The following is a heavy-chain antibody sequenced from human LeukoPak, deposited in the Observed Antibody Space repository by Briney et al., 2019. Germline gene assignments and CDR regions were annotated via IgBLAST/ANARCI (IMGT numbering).Heavy chain of an antibody. D-gene: IGHD2-15*01. CDR2: ISSSGSTI. CDR3: ARVQAATGYYYYYYGMDV. CDR1: GFTFSSYE. J-gene: IGHJ6*02. Sequence: PGGSLRLSCAASGFTFSSYEMNWVRQAPGKGLEWVSYISSSGSTIYYADSVKGRFTISRDNAKNSLYLQMDSLRAEDTAVYYCARVQAATGYYYYYYGMDVWGQGTTVTVSS. V-gene: IGHV3-48*03.